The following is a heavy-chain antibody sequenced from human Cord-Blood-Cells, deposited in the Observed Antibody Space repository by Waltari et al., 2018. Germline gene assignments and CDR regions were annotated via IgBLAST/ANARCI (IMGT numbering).Heavy chain of an antibody. CDR1: GGSVSSGRYY. J-gene: IGHJ3*02. V-gene: IGHV4-61*01. D-gene: IGHD3-10*01. CDR3: ARDRDYYGSGSYGCDAFDI. CDR2: IYYSGST. Sequence: QVQLQESGPGLVKPSETLSLTCTVSGGSVSSGRYYWCWIRQPPGKGLEWIGYIYYSGSTNYNPSLKSRVTISVDTSKNQFSLKLSSVTAADTAVYYCARDRDYYGSGSYGCDAFDIWGQGTMVTVSS.